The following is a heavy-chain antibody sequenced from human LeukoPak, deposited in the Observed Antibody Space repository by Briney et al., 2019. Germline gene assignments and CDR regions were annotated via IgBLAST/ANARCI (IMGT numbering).Heavy chain of an antibody. Sequence: GGSLRLSCAASGFTFSGYAMSCVRQAPGKGLEWVSAISGSGSASYYADSVKGRFTISKDSSKNTLYLQMNSLRAEDTAVYYCAKRNVGTFDYWGQGTLVTVSS. CDR2: ISGSGSAS. CDR1: GFTFSGYA. J-gene: IGHJ4*02. D-gene: IGHD7-27*01. V-gene: IGHV3-23*01. CDR3: AKRNVGTFDY.